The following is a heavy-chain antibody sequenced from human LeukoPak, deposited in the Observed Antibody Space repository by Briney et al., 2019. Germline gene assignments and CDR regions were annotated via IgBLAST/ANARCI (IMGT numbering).Heavy chain of an antibody. CDR2: IDPSDSYT. V-gene: IGHV5-10-1*01. D-gene: IGHD2-15*01. CDR3: ARGAYCSGGSCYADTFDY. Sequence: GESLKISCKGSGYSFTSYWISWVRQMPGKGLEWMGRIDPSDSYTNYSPSFQGHVTISADESISTAYLQWSSLKASDTAMYYCARGAYCSGGSCYADTFDYWGQGTLVTVSS. J-gene: IGHJ4*02. CDR1: GYSFTSYW.